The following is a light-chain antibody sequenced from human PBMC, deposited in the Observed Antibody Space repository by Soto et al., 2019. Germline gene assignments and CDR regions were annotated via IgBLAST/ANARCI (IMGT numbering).Light chain of an antibody. Sequence: DRQMTQSPSSLSASVGDRVTISCRASQTISTYLHWYQHKPGKVPDLLISSASTLQSGAPSRFSGSGSGTDFTPTISSLQAEDVATYYCQTYNIAPSWTFGQGTKVDIK. CDR3: QTYNIAPSWT. J-gene: IGKJ1*01. V-gene: IGKV1-27*01. CDR2: SAS. CDR1: QTISTY.